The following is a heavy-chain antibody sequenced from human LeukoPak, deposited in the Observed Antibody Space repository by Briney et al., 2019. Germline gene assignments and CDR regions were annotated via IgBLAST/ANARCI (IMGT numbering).Heavy chain of an antibody. V-gene: IGHV3-7*04. CDR1: GFTFFNYW. CDR3: ARGGCSSTRCFAGFFDY. Sequence: GGSLRLSCAASGFTFFNYWMSWVRQAPGKGLEGVANIKQDGSETYYVDSVKGRFTISRDNARSSLFLQMTSLRDEDTAIYYCARGGCSSTRCFAGFFDYWGQGTLVTVSS. CDR2: IKQDGSET. J-gene: IGHJ4*02. D-gene: IGHD2-2*01.